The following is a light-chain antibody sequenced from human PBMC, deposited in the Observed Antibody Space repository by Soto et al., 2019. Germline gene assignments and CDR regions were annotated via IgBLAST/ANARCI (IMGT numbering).Light chain of an antibody. CDR2: YDR. Sequence: SYELTQPPSVSVAPGKTASITCVGHNIGSKTVHWYQQKPGQAPTLVIFYDRDRPSGIPGRISGSNSGNTATLTITRVEAGDEADYYCQLWDSGSAHRVFGGGTKVTVL. CDR1: NIGSKT. CDR3: QLWDSGSAHRV. J-gene: IGLJ3*02. V-gene: IGLV3-21*01.